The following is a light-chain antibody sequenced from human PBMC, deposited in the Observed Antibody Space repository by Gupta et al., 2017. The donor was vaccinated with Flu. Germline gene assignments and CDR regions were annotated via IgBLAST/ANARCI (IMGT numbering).Light chain of an antibody. CDR3: QSYDNSLSGPYV. CDR1: GPNIGAGYD. Sequence: QSVLTLPPSVSGAPRQPVAISSPWTGPNIGAGYDVHWYQQFPGTALPLLIYVHDSRPSGVPDRFSGSKSGTTASLAITGLQAEDEAEYYCQSYDNSLSGPYVFGSGTKVTVL. CDR2: VHD. V-gene: IGLV1-40*01. J-gene: IGLJ1*01.